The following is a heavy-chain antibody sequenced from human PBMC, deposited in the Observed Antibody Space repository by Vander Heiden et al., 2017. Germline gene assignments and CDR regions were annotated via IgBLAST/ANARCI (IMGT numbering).Heavy chain of an antibody. Sequence: EVKLLESGGGWVQPGGSLRLSCAASGFPFGAYAMNWVRQAPGRGLEWVSGISAPGYNTYHADSVKGRFSISRDNSNNTLYLQMNNLRVEDTAVYYCAKISERTVTFVILRGPFDSWGQGTLVTVSS. D-gene: IGHD1-1*01. CDR1: GFPFGAYA. J-gene: IGHJ4*02. CDR2: ISAPGYNT. CDR3: AKISERTVTFVILRGPFDS. V-gene: IGHV3-23*01.